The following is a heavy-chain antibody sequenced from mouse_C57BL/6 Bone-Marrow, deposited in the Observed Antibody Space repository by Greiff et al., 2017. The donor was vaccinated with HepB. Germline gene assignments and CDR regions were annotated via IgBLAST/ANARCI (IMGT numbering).Heavy chain of an antibody. CDR3: ASPSTVY. V-gene: IGHV5-17*01. J-gene: IGHJ3*01. D-gene: IGHD1-1*01. CDR1: GFTFSDYG. CDR2: ISSCSSTI. Sequence: DVMLVESGGGLVKPGGSLKLSCAASGFTFSDYGMHWVRQAPEKGLEWVAYISSCSSTIYDADTVKGRFTISRDNAKNTLFLQMTSLRSEDTAMYYCASPSTVYWGQGTLVTVS.